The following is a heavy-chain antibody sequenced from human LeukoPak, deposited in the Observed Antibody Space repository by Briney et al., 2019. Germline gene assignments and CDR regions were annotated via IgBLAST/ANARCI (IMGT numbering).Heavy chain of an antibody. CDR1: GYTFTVYF. CDR2: INPNSGGT. Sequence: ASVKVSCKASGYTFTVYFMHWVRQAPGQGLEWMGWINPNSGGTNYAQKFQGRVTMTRDTSISTAYMELSSLRSDDTAVYFCARGAGTPGIFDYWGQGSLVTVSS. V-gene: IGHV1-2*02. J-gene: IGHJ4*02. CDR3: ARGAGTPGIFDY.